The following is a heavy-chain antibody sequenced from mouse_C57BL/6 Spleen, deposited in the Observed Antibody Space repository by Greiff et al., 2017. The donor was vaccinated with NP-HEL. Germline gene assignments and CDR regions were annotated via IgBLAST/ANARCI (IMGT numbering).Heavy chain of an antibody. CDR1: GYTFTTYP. J-gene: IGHJ2*01. CDR3: ARRDYYFYYFDY. CDR2: FHPYNDDT. V-gene: IGHV1-47*01. Sequence: VQLKESGAELVKPGASVKMSCKASGYTFTTYPIEWMKQNHGKSLEWIGNFHPYNDDTKYNEKFKGKATLTVEKSSSTVYLELSRLTSDDSAVYYCARRDYYFYYFDYWGQGTTLTVSS. D-gene: IGHD2-1*01.